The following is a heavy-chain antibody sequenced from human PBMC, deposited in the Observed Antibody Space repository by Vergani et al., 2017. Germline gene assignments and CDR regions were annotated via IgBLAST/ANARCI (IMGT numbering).Heavy chain of an antibody. CDR1: GFTFSSYA. Sequence: VQLLESGGGLVQPGGSLRLSCAASGFTFSSYAMSWVRQAPGKGLEWVAVISYDGSNKYYADSVKGRFTISRDNSKNTLYLQMNSLRAEDTAVYYCARLGAAYYYYYYMDVWGKGTTVTVSS. D-gene: IGHD3-3*01. CDR3: ARLGAAYYYYYYMDV. CDR2: ISYDGSNK. J-gene: IGHJ6*03. V-gene: IGHV3-30*04.